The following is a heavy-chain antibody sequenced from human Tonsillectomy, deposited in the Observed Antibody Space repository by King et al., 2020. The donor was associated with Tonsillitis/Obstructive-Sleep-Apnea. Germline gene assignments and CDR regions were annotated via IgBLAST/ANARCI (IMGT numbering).Heavy chain of an antibody. CDR1: GFTFSTYP. D-gene: IGHD6-6*01. CDR2: VSSDGTNK. V-gene: IGHV3-30*01. J-gene: IGHJ6*03. Sequence: VQLVESGGGVVQPGRSLRLSCEASGFTFSTYPMHWVRQAPGKGLEWVADVSSDGTNKYYARSVRGRFTISRDNSMHTLYLQLNRLREEDTAIYYCAREGISSSTVLHYYMDVWGKGPTVLVSS. CDR3: AREGISSSTVLHYYMDV.